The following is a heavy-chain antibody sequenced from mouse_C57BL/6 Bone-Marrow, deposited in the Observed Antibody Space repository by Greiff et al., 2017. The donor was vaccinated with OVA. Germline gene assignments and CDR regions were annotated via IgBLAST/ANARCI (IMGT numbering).Heavy chain of an antibody. CDR2: INPNNGGT. D-gene: IGHD3-3*01. CDR1: GYTFTDYN. J-gene: IGHJ1*03. V-gene: IGHV1-22*01. CDR3: AGGTRDWYFDV. Sequence: VQLQQSGPELVKPGASVKMSCKASGYTFTDYNMHWVKQSHGKSLEWIGYINPNNGGTSYNQKFKGKVTLTVNKSSSTAYMELRSLTSEDSAVYYCAGGTRDWYFDVWGTGTTVTVSS.